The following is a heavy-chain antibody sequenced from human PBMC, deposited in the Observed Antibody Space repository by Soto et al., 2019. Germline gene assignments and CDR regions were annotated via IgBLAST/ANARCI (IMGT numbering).Heavy chain of an antibody. CDR3: ARDLVVVVAATPRSRGMDV. CDR2: IIPIFGTA. D-gene: IGHD2-15*01. J-gene: IGHJ6*02. Sequence: SVKVSCKASGGTFSSYVISWVRQAPGQGLEWMGGIIPIFGTANYAQKFQGRVTITADESTSTAYMELSSLRSEDTAVYYCARDLVVVVAATPRSRGMDVWGQGTTVTVSS. CDR1: GGTFSSYV. V-gene: IGHV1-69*01.